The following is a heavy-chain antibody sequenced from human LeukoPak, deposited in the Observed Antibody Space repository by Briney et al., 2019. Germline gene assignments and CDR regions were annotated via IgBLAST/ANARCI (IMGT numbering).Heavy chain of an antibody. CDR3: AREDSSSGTLDY. CDR1: GGSISGYY. V-gene: IGHV4-59*01. D-gene: IGHD6-13*01. Sequence: PSETLSLTCTVSGGSISGYYWSWIRQPPGKGLEWIGYIYYSGSTNYNPFLKSRVTISIDTSKNQFSLKLSSVTAADTAVYYCAREDSSSGTLDYWGQGTLVTVSS. CDR2: IYYSGST. J-gene: IGHJ4*02.